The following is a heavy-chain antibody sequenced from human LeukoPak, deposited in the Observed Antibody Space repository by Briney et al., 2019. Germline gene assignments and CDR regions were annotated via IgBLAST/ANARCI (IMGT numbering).Heavy chain of an antibody. V-gene: IGHV3-23*01. D-gene: IGHD5-12*01. CDR2: ISGSGGGT. Sequence: GGSLRLSCAASGFTFSTFAMSWVRQAPGKGLEWVSAISGSGGGTYYADSVKGRLTISRDNPKNTLYLQMSSLRAEDTAVYYCAKAFSAYENWPPNWFDPWGQGTLVTVSS. CDR1: GFTFSTFA. CDR3: AKAFSAYENWPPNWFDP. J-gene: IGHJ5*02.